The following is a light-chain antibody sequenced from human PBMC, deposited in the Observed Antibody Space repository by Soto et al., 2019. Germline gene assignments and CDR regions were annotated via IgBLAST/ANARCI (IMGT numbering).Light chain of an antibody. Sequence: QLVLTQSPSASASLGASVKLTCTLSSGHSSYAIAWHQQQPEKGPRYLMKLNSDGSHSKGDGIPDRFSGSSSGAERYLTISSVQSEDEAEYYCQTWGTGIQVFGTGTQLTVL. V-gene: IGLV4-69*01. CDR3: QTWGTGIQV. J-gene: IGLJ1*01. CDR2: LNSDGSH. CDR1: SGHSSYA.